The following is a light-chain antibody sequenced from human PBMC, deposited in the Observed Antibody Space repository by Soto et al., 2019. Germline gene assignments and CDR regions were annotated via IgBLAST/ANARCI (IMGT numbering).Light chain of an antibody. CDR2: WAS. CDR3: QQYHSDPIT. Sequence: IQVSTSPATLSASVGDRVTITCRASHSISTWLAWYQQKPGKAPKLLISWASTRESGVPDRFSGSGSGTDFTLTISSLQAEDVAVYYCQQYHSDPITFGQGTRLEIK. CDR1: HSISTW. J-gene: IGKJ5*01. V-gene: IGKV1-5*03.